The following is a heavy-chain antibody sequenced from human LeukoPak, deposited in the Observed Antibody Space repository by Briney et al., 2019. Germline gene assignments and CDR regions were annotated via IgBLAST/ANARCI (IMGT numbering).Heavy chain of an antibody. V-gene: IGHV1-18*01. CDR3: ARDTGGGITMIVVVITPFDY. D-gene: IGHD3-22*01. J-gene: IGHJ4*02. CDR1: GYTFTSYG. Sequence: ASVKVSCKASGYTFTSYGISWVRQAPGQGLEWMGWISAYNGNTNYAQKLQGRVTMPTDTSTSTAYMELRSLRSDDTAVYYCARDTGGGITMIVVVITPFDYWGQGTLVTVSS. CDR2: ISAYNGNT.